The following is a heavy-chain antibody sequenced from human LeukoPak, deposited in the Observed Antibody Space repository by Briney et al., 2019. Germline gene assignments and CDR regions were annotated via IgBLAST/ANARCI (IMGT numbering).Heavy chain of an antibody. CDR1: GFTVSSNY. CDR2: IYSGGST. V-gene: IGHV3-66*01. Sequence: GGSLRLSCAASGFTVSSNYMSWVRQAPGKGLEWVSVIYSGGSTYYADSVRGRFTISRDNSKNTLYLQMNSLRAEDTAVYYCASVGTPNYYYYGMDVWGQGTTVTVSS. J-gene: IGHJ6*02. D-gene: IGHD1-14*01. CDR3: ASVGTPNYYYYGMDV.